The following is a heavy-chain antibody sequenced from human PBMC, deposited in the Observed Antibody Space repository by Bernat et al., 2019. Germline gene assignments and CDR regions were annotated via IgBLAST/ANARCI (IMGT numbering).Heavy chain of an antibody. CDR1: GFIFRYYG. D-gene: IGHD5-18*01. Sequence: VYLVESGGGVVRPGRSLRLSCATSGFIFRYYGIHWVRQAPVKGLEWVSAISGDGNERHDADPVKGRITISRDNSKKTVYLQMSSLRIEDTAIYYGAKDFLGRGYLIDFWGQGTVASVSS. CDR2: ISGDGNER. J-gene: IGHJ4*02. CDR3: AKDFLGRGYLIDF. V-gene: IGHV3-30*18.